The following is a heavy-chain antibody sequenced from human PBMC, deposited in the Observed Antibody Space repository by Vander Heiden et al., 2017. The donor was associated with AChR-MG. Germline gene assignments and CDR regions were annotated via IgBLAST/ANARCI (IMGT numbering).Heavy chain of an antibody. J-gene: IGHJ4*02. V-gene: IGHV1-69*01. CDR3: TRTAYRGYSYGYSDY. Sequence: QVQLVQSGAEVKKPGSSVKVSCKAPGGTSSSYAISWVRQAPGQGLEWMGGIIPIFGTANYAQKFQGRVTITADESTSTAYMELSSLRSEDTAVYYCTRTAYRGYSYGYSDYWGQGTLVTVSS. CDR2: IIPIFGTA. CDR1: GGTSSSYA. D-gene: IGHD5-18*01.